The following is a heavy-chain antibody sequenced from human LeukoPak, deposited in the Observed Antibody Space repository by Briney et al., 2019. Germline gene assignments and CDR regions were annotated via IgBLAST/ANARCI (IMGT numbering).Heavy chain of an antibody. V-gene: IGHV1-24*01. D-gene: IGHD5-18*01. CDR1: GYTFTSYG. J-gene: IGHJ4*02. CDR2: FDPEDGET. Sequence: ASVKVSCKASGYTFTSYGISWVRQAPGQGLEWMGGFDPEDGETIYAQKFQGRVTMTEDTSTDTAYMELSSLRSEDTAVYYCATXPDXAMVTEAYYFDYWGQGTLVTVSS. CDR3: ATXPDXAMVTEAYYFDY.